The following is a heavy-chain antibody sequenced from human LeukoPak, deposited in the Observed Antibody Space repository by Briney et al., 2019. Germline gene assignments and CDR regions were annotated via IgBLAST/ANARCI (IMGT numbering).Heavy chain of an antibody. Sequence: SETLSLTCTVSGGSISSYYWSWIRQPPGKGLEWIGYIYYSGSTKYKPSLKSRVTISVDTSKNQFSLKLSSVTAADTAVYYCARHTAATAKAFFDYWGQGTLVTVSS. V-gene: IGHV4-59*01. J-gene: IGHJ4*02. CDR2: IYYSGST. CDR3: ARHTAATAKAFFDY. CDR1: GGSISSYY. D-gene: IGHD2-21*02.